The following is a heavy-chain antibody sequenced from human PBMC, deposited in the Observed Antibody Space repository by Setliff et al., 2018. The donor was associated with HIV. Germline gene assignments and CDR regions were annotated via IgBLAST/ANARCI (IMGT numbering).Heavy chain of an antibody. J-gene: IGHJ4*02. CDR3: ARDFGGRWTFDY. CDR1: GYTFTSYG. CDR2: ISAYNGNT. Sequence: RASVKVSCKASGYTFTSYGMGWVRQAPGQGLEWMGWISAYNGNTHYAQKLQGRVTMTTDTSTSTAYMELRSLRSEDTAIYYCARDFGGRWTFDYWGQGTLVTVSS. V-gene: IGHV1-18*01. D-gene: IGHD3-10*01.